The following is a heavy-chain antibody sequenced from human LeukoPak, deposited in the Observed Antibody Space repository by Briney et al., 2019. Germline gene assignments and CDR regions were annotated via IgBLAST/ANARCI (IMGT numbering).Heavy chain of an antibody. D-gene: IGHD1-26*01. V-gene: IGHV3-21*01. CDR3: AREWSGSYGYEFRGFFDY. Sequence: PGGSLRLSCAASGFSFSSYSMNWVRQAPGKGLEWVSSITTSSSYIYYADSVKGRFTISRDNAKNSLYLQMNSLRAEDTAVYYCAREWSGSYGYEFRGFFDYWGQGTLVTVSS. CDR1: GFSFSSYS. CDR2: ITTSSSYI. J-gene: IGHJ4*02.